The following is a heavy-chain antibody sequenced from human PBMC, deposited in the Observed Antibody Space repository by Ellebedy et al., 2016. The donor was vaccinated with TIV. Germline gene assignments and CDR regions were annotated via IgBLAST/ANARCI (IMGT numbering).Heavy chain of an antibody. CDR1: GFTFSIYW. CDR2: IRQDGSEK. J-gene: IGHJ4*02. D-gene: IGHD4-17*01. V-gene: IGHV3-7*01. Sequence: GESLKISCAASGFTFSIYWMSWVRQAPGKGLECVANIRQDGSEKSYVDSVKGRFTISRDNAKNSLHLQMNGLRAEDTAVYYFARHTDYALDYWGQGALVTVSS. CDR3: ARHTDYALDY.